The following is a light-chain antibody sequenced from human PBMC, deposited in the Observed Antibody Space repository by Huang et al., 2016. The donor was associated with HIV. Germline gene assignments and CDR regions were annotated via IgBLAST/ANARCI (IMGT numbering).Light chain of an antibody. CDR1: QSLRHSFGYDL. CDR3: MQTLETPFT. CDR2: LGS. V-gene: IGKV2-28*01. J-gene: IGKJ3*01. Sequence: IVITQSPLSLTVTPEEPASLSCKSSQSLRHSFGYDLVYWYVQKPGQSPQLLISLGSDRGSGVADRCSGSGSGTDVTLKISSLEADDAVVYFCMQTLETPFTFGPGTKVEIK.